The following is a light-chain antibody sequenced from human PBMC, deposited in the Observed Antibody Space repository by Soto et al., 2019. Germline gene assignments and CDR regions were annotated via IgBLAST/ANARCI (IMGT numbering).Light chain of an antibody. CDR2: DAS. CDR3: QQYAFSPRA. Sequence: EIVLTQSPGILSLSPGERATLSCRASQSVSSYLAWYQQKPGQAPRLLIYDASNRATGIPDRFSGSGSGTDFTLTISRLEPEDFAVYYCQQYAFSPRAFGQGTRLEIK. CDR1: QSVSSY. V-gene: IGKV3-20*01. J-gene: IGKJ5*01.